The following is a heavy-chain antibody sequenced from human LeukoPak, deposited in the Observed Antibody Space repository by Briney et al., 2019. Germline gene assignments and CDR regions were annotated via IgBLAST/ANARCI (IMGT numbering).Heavy chain of an antibody. J-gene: IGHJ4*02. CDR1: GFTVSSNY. CDR3: ASGNKVTALDY. CDR2: IYSGGST. Sequence: SGGSLRLSCVASGFTVSSNYMSWVRQAPGKGLEWVSIIYSGGSTYYTNSVKGRFTISRDNSQNTLYLQMNTLRAEDAAVYHCASGNKVTALDYWGQGTQVTVSS. V-gene: IGHV3-53*01. D-gene: IGHD2-21*02.